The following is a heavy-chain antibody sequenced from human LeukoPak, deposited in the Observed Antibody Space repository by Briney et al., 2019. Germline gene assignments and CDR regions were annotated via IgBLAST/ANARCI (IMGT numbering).Heavy chain of an antibody. CDR1: GGTLSSYA. J-gene: IGHJ6*04. CDR2: IFPIFGAA. D-gene: IGHD6-19*01. V-gene: IGHV1-69*13. Sequence: ASVSVSCAASGGTLSSYAISGVRQAPGQGLEGVGGIFPIFGAANYAQKFQGRVTITADESTSTAYMELSSLRSEDTAVYYCARGEIVAVAGTTGGYYYYGMDVWGKGTTVTVSS. CDR3: ARGEIVAVAGTTGGYYYYGMDV.